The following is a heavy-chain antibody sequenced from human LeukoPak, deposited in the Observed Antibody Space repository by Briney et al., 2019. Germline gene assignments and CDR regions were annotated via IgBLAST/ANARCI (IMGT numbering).Heavy chain of an antibody. CDR2: ISYDGSNK. CDR3: AKDTDGSYGF. V-gene: IGHV3-30*18. J-gene: IGHJ4*02. CDR1: GFTFSNYG. Sequence: AGGSLRLSCAASGFTFSNYGMHWVRQAPGKGLEWVALISYDGSNKYYADSVKGRFTISRDNSKNTLYLQMNSLRAEDTAVYYCAKDTDGSYGFWGQGTLVTVSS. D-gene: IGHD1-26*01.